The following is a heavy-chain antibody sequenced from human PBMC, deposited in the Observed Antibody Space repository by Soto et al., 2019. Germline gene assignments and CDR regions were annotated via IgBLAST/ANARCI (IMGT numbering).Heavy chain of an antibody. J-gene: IGHJ4*02. CDR2: IYYSGST. D-gene: IGHD3-16*01. V-gene: IGHV4-31*03. CDR1: GGSINSGGYY. CDR3: ARGDYIWGVADY. Sequence: QVQLQESGPGLVKPSQTLSLTCTVSGGSINSGGYYWSWIRQHPGKGLEWIGYIYYSGSTYYNPSLKSRVTISVDTSKNQFSLKLSSVTAADTAVYYCARGDYIWGVADYWGQGTLVTVSS.